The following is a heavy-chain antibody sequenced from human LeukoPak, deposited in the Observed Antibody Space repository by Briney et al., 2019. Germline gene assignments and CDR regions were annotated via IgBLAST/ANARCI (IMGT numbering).Heavy chain of an antibody. CDR1: GFTFSSYG. CDR2: ISGSGGST. J-gene: IGHJ4*02. V-gene: IGHV3-23*01. CDR3: ASEIPVYYDSSGYYDY. Sequence: PGGSLRLSCAASGFTFSSYGMSWVRQAPGKGLEWVSAISGSGGSTYYADSVKGRFTISRDNAKNTLYLQMNSLRAEDTAVYYCASEIPVYYDSSGYYDYWGQGTLVTVSS. D-gene: IGHD3-22*01.